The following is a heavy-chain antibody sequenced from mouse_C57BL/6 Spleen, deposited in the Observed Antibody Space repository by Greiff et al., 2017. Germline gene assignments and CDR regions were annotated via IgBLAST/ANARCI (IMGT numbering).Heavy chain of an antibody. CDR3: TRGVVATDYAMDY. D-gene: IGHD1-1*01. V-gene: IGHV6-6*01. CDR1: GFTFSDAW. Sequence: EVKLMESGGGLVQPGGSMKLSCAASGFTFSDAWMDWVRQSPEKGLEWVAEIRNKANNHATYYAESVKGRFTISRDDSKSSVYLQMNSLRAEDTGIYYCTRGVVATDYAMDYWGQGTSVTVSS. CDR2: IRNKANNHAT. J-gene: IGHJ4*01.